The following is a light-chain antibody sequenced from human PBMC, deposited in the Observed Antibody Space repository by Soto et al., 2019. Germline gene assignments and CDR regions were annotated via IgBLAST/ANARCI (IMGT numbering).Light chain of an antibody. J-gene: IGKJ1*01. V-gene: IGKV3-20*01. CDR2: GAS. CDR1: QSVSSTY. Sequence: EIVLTQSPGTLSLSPGERATLSCRASQSVSSTYLGWYQQKPGQAPRLLIYGASSRATGIPDRFSGSGSGTDFTLTISRLEPEDFAVYYCQQYGSSPPTFGQGTKVDI. CDR3: QQYGSSPPT.